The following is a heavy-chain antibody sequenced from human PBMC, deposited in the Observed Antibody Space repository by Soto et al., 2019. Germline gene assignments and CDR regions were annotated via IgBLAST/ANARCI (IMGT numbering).Heavy chain of an antibody. Sequence: SETLSLTCTVSGGSISSYDWSWIRQPPGKGQEWIGYIYYSGSTNYNPSLKSRVTISVDTSKNQFSLKLSSVTAADTAVYYCEIVIFGVVRIYYSYYMAVWRKGTTVTVSS. CDR2: IYYSGST. CDR3: EIVIFGVVRIYYSYYMAV. V-gene: IGHV4-59*01. CDR1: GGSISSYD. J-gene: IGHJ6*03. D-gene: IGHD3-3*01.